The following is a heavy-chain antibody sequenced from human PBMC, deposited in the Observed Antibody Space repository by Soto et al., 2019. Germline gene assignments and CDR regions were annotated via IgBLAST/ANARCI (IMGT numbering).Heavy chain of an antibody. Sequence: PGGSLRLSCAASGFTFRNYNMNWVRQAPGKGLEWVSHISIGGTTIDYADSVKGRFTISRDNYKNTLYLQMHSLRVEDTAVYYCSKEFLTAAYFDSWGQGTLVTVSS. J-gene: IGHJ4*02. CDR1: GFTFRNYN. D-gene: IGHD6-25*01. V-gene: IGHV3-48*01. CDR3: SKEFLTAAYFDS. CDR2: ISIGGTTI.